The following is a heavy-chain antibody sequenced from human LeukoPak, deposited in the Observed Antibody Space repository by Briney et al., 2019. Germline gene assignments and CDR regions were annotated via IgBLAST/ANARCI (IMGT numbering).Heavy chain of an antibody. Sequence: GGSLRLSCAASGFTFSSYAMHRVGQAPGKGLEYVSGISGNGGSTYYANSVKGRFTISRDNAKNSLYLQMNSLRAEDTAVYYCAELGITMIGGVWGKGTTVTISS. V-gene: IGHV3-64*01. CDR2: ISGNGGST. J-gene: IGHJ6*04. D-gene: IGHD3-10*02. CDR1: GFTFSSYA. CDR3: AELGITMIGGV.